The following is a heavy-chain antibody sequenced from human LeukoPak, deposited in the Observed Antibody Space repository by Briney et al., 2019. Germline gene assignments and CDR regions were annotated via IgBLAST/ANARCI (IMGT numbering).Heavy chain of an antibody. D-gene: IGHD3-10*01. CDR2: IYYSGST. Sequence: PSETLSLTCTVSGGSISSSSYYWGWIRQPPGKGLEWIGSIYYSGSTYYNPSLKSRVTISVDTSKNQFSLKLSSVTAADTAVYYCARHSITMVRRVIPPFDYWGQGTLVTVSS. CDR3: ARHSITMVRRVIPPFDY. CDR1: GGSISSSSYY. V-gene: IGHV4-39*01. J-gene: IGHJ4*02.